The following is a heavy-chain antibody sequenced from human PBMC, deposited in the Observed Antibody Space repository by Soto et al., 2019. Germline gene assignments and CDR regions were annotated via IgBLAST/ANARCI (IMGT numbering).Heavy chain of an antibody. V-gene: IGHV4-34*01. J-gene: IGHJ4*02. D-gene: IGHD5-18*01. CDR3: ARIPPQDTGMDD. CDR1: GGSFSGYY. Sequence: QVQLQQWGAGLLKPSETLSLTCAVYGGSFSGYYWSWIRQPPGKGLEWMGEINHSGSTNYNQSLKYRVTISGATSQNQFSRTLSSVTAAHAAVYYCARIPPQDTGMDDWGQGTLVTVSS. CDR2: INHSGST.